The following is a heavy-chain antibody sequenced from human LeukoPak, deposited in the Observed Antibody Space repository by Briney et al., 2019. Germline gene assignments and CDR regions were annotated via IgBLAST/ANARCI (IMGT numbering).Heavy chain of an antibody. V-gene: IGHV1-2*02. CDR2: INPNSGGT. J-gene: IGHJ6*03. D-gene: IGHD1-26*01. CDR1: GYTFTGYY. CDR3: ARGAGSLRYYYYYMDV. Sequence: ASVKVSCKASGYTFTGYYMHWVRQAPGQGLEWMGWINPNSGGTNYAQKFQGRVTMTRDTSISTAYMELSRLRSDDTAVYYCARGAGSLRYYYYYMDVWGKGTTVTVSS.